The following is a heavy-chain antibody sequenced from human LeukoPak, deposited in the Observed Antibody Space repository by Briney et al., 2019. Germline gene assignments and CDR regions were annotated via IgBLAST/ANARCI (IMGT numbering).Heavy chain of an antibody. J-gene: IGHJ4*02. V-gene: IGHV1-8*03. D-gene: IGHD3-10*01. CDR2: MNPNSGNT. CDR1: GYTFTGYY. CDR3: ARIWFGESLLFDY. Sequence: ASVKVSCKASGYTFTGYYMHWVRQATGQGLEWMGWMNPNSGNTGYAQKFQGRVTITRNTSISAAYMELSSLRSEDTAVYYCARIWFGESLLFDYWGQGTLVTVSS.